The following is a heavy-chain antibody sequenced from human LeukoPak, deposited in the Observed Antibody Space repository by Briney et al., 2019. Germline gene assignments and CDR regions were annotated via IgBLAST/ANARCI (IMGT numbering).Heavy chain of an antibody. CDR2: INGDASST. V-gene: IGHV3-74*01. CDR3: ARARGNTYGYFEY. J-gene: IGHJ4*02. Sequence: GGSLRLSCAASGLTLSGYWMHWVRQAPGKGLVWVSRINGDASSTSYADSVKARFTISRDNAKSTLYLQMNSLRVEDTAVYYCARARGNTYGYFEYWGQGTLVTVSS. CDR1: GLTLSGYW. D-gene: IGHD5-18*01.